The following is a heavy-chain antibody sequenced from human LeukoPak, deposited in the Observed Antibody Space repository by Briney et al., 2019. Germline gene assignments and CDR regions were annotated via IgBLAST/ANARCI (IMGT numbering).Heavy chain of an antibody. Sequence: SETLSLTCAVSSYSMTSAYYWGWIRQPPGKGLECIGTVYHSGNTYYNPSLKSRVTMSVDWSKKQFSLNLTSVTAADTAVYYCVTNRDTDCALGYWGQGSLVTVSS. CDR3: VTNRDTDCALGY. CDR2: VYHSGNT. CDR1: SYSMTSAYY. D-gene: IGHD2-21*02. V-gene: IGHV4-38-2*01. J-gene: IGHJ4*02.